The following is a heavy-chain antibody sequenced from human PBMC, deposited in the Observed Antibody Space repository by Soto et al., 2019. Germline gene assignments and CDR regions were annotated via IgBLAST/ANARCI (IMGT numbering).Heavy chain of an antibody. CDR2: MNPNSGNT. J-gene: IGHJ3*02. V-gene: IGHV1-8*01. Sequence: QVQLVQSGAEVKKPGASVKVSCKASGYTFTSYDINWVRQATGQGLEWMGWMNPNSGNTGYAQKFQGRVTMTTNTSISTAYMELRSLRSEDTAVYYCARSPYYYGSGILEEDAFDIWGQGTMVTVSS. CDR3: ARSPYYYGSGILEEDAFDI. D-gene: IGHD3-10*01. CDR1: GYTFTSYD.